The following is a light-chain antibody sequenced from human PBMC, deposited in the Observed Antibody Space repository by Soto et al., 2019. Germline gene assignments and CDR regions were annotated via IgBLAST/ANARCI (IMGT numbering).Light chain of an antibody. Sequence: IVMAHCPPPLTLSKRERATLSCRASQSVSSNLSWYEQKPGQAPRLLIYGASTRATGIPARFSGSGSGTEFTLTIRRLQSADFAVYYCQQYNKCPPTFAQGT. CDR2: GAS. CDR1: QSVSSN. J-gene: IGKJ1*01. CDR3: QQYNKCPPT. V-gene: IGKV3-15*01.